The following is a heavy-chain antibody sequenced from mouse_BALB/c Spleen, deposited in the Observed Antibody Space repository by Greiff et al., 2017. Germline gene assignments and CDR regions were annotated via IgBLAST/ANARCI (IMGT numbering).Heavy chain of an antibody. CDR2: INPSSGYT. J-gene: IGHJ3*01. V-gene: IGHV1-4*02. D-gene: IGHD2-14*01. CDR3: ARSYYRYDEFAY. Sequence: VQLKESAAELARPGASVKMSCKASGYTFTSYTMHWVKQRPGQGLEWIGYINPSSGYTEYNQKFKDKTTLTADKSSSTAYMQLSSLTSEDSAVYYCARSYYRYDEFAYWGQGTLVTVSA. CDR1: GYTFTSYT.